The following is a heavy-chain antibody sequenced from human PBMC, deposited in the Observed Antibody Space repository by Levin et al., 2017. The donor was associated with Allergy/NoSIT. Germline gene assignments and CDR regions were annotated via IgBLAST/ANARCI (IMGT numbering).Heavy chain of an antibody. CDR3: ARHAFSYYGSGSPVDY. D-gene: IGHD3-10*01. CDR2: IYPGDSDT. CDR1: GYSFTSYW. V-gene: IGHV5-51*01. Sequence: GESLKISCKGSGYSFTSYWIGWVRQMPGKGLEWMGIIYPGDSDTRYSPSFQGQVTISADKSISTAYLQWSSLKASDTAMYYCARHAFSYYGSGSPVDYWGQGTLVTVSS. J-gene: IGHJ4*02.